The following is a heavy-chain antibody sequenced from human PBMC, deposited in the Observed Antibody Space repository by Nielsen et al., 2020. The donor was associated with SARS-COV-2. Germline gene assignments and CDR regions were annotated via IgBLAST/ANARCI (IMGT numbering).Heavy chain of an antibody. CDR3: AKGGEQWLVLGSYFDY. V-gene: IGHV3-23*01. J-gene: IGHJ4*02. CDR1: GFTFSSYA. Sequence: GESLKISRAASGFTFSSYAMSWVRQAPGKGLEWVSAISGSGGSTYYADSVKGRFTISRDNSKNTLYLQMNSLRAEDTAVYYCAKGGEQWLVLGSYFDYWGQGTLVTVSS. CDR2: ISGSGGST. D-gene: IGHD6-19*01.